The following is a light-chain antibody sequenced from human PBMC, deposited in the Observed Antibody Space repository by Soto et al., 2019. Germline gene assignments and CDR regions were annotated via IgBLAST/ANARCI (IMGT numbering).Light chain of an antibody. Sequence: QSVLTQPPSASGTPGQRVTISCSGSSSNIGRDYVYWYQQFPGTAPKLLIYTNNQRPSGVPDRFSGSKSGTSASLAISGLRSEDEADYYCAAWDDSLSTWVFGGGTKVTGL. CDR1: SSNIGRDY. CDR2: TNN. V-gene: IGLV1-47*02. J-gene: IGLJ3*02. CDR3: AAWDDSLSTWV.